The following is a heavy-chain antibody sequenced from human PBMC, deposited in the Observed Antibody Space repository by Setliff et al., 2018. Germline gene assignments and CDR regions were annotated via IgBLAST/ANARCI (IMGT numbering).Heavy chain of an antibody. CDR3: ARAQSWSGGPYYFDN. V-gene: IGHV1-18*01. Sequence: GASVKVSCKASGYTFTSYGISWVRQAPGQGLEWMGWVSGYNGNTNYAQKIQGRVTMTTDTSTSTAYMDLSSLRFEDTAVYYCARAQSWSGGPYYFDNWGQGTLVTVSS. CDR1: GYTFTSYG. J-gene: IGHJ4*02. CDR2: VSGYNGNT. D-gene: IGHD3-3*01.